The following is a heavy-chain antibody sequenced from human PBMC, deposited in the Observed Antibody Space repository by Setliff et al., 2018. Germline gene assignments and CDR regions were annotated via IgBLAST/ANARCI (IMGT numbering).Heavy chain of an antibody. CDR3: ATLPLITMVRGVIPEGAPHMDV. Sequence: ASVKVSCKASGYTFTSYAMHWVRQAPGQRLEWMGWINAGNGNTKYSQKFQGRVTITRDTSASTAYMELSSLRSEDTAVYYCATLPLITMVRGVIPEGAPHMDVWGQGTTVTVSS. J-gene: IGHJ6*02. CDR1: GYTFTSYA. V-gene: IGHV1-3*01. D-gene: IGHD3-10*01. CDR2: INAGNGNT.